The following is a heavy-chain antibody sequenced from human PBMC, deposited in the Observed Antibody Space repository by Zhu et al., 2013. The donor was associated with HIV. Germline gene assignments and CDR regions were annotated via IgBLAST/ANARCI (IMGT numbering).Heavy chain of an antibody. CDR2: IIPIFGTA. CDR3: AIVATMGPFDY. J-gene: IGHJ4*02. D-gene: IGHD5-12*01. CDR1: GGSISSYG. V-gene: IGHV1-69*01. Sequence: QVQLVQSGAEVKKPGSSVKVSCKASGGSISSYGLTWVRQAPGQGPEWMGGIIPIFGTANYAQKFQGRVTITADESTSTAYMELSSLRSEDTAVYYCAIVATMGPFDYWGQGTLVTVSS.